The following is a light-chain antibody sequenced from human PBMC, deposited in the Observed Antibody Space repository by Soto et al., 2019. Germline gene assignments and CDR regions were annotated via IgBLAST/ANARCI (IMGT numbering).Light chain of an antibody. Sequence: SYELTQPPSVSVAPGKTAAFTCGGNNIGGESVHWYQQKPGQAPILVISFDSDRPSGIPERFSGSKSGNTATLTISRVEAGDEGDYYCQVWDRSSDHVVFAGGTKLTVL. V-gene: IGLV3-21*04. CDR2: FDS. CDR3: QVWDRSSDHVV. J-gene: IGLJ3*02. CDR1: NIGGES.